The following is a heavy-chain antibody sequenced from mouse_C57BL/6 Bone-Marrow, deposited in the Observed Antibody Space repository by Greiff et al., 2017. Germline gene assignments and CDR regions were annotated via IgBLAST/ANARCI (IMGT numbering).Heavy chain of an antibody. CDR3: TTLSTTVVATPYWYFDV. Sequence: EVQLQQSGAELVRPGASVKLSCTASGFNIKDDYMHWVKQRPEQGLEWIGWIDPENGDTEYASKFQGKATITADTSSNTAYLQLSSLTYEDTAVYYCTTLSTTVVATPYWYFDVWGTGTTVTVSS. J-gene: IGHJ1*03. CDR1: GFNIKDDY. CDR2: IDPENGDT. D-gene: IGHD1-1*01. V-gene: IGHV14-4*01.